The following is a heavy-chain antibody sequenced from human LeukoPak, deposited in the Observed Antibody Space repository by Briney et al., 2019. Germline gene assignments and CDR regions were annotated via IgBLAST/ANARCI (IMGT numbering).Heavy chain of an antibody. D-gene: IGHD3-10*01. V-gene: IGHV1-2*02. CDR3: ARDMVRGVTNFDY. CDR1: GYTFTGYY. Sequence: ASVKVSCKASGYTFTGYYMHWVRQAPGQGLEWMGWINPNSGGTNYAQKFQGRVTMTRDTSISTAYMELSRLRSDGTAVYYCARDMVRGVTNFDYWGQGTLVTVSS. J-gene: IGHJ4*02. CDR2: INPNSGGT.